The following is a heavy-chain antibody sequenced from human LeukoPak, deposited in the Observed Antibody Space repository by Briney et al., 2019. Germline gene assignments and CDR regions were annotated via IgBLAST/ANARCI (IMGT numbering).Heavy chain of an antibody. V-gene: IGHV4-34*01. D-gene: IGHD3-10*01. CDR1: GGSFSGYY. CDR3: ARRAPLPPVYYYGSGSYAY. Sequence: PSETLSLTCAVYGGSFSGYYWSWIRQPPGKGLEWIGEINHSGSTNYNPSLKSRVTISVDTSKNQFSPKLSSVTAADTAVYYCARRAPLPPVYYYGSGSYAYWGQGTLVTVSS. CDR2: INHSGST. J-gene: IGHJ4*02.